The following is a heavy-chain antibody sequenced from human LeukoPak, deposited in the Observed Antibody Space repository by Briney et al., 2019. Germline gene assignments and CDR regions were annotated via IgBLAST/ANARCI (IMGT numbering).Heavy chain of an antibody. V-gene: IGHV4-4*07. J-gene: IGHJ6*02. CDR1: GGSISNYS. Sequence: SETLSLTCSVFGGSISNYSWSWIRQPAGKGLEWIGRFYKGGSTKYNFSLKSRVTMSVDTSKNLFSLKLCSVAAADTAVYYCARERYDFWSGHDKGMDVWGQGTTVTVSS. CDR2: FYKGGST. CDR3: ARERYDFWSGHDKGMDV. D-gene: IGHD3-3*01.